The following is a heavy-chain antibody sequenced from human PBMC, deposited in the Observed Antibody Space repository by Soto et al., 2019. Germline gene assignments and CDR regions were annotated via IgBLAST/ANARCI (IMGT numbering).Heavy chain of an antibody. CDR1: GASVSSSTYY. Sequence: SETLSLTCTVSGASVSSSTYYWGWVRQPPGKGLEWIGYIYYSGSTYYNPSLKSRVTISVDTSKNQFSLKLSSVTAADTAVYYCARVNSNYFDYWGQGTLVTVSS. V-gene: IGHV4-31*03. D-gene: IGHD4-4*01. CDR3: ARVNSNYFDY. CDR2: IYYSGST. J-gene: IGHJ4*02.